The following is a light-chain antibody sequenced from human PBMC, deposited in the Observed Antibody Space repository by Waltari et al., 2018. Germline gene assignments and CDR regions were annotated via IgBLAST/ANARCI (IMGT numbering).Light chain of an antibody. J-gene: IGLJ1*01. CDR3: CSYAGRYTNYV. Sequence: QSALTQPRSVSGSPGQSVTISCTGTRRAVGAYASLPWYQQRPGKAPKLTIYDVTERPSGVHDRFSGSKSDNKASLTISGLQADDEADYYCCSYAGRYTNYVFGSGTKVTVL. CDR1: RRAVGAYAS. V-gene: IGLV2-11*02. CDR2: DVT.